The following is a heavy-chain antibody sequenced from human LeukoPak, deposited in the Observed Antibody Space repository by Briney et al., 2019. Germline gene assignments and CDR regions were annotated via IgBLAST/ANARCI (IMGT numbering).Heavy chain of an antibody. J-gene: IGHJ3*02. Sequence: GASLQISCKGSGYSFTNYWIAWGRQVPGQGLEWMAIIYPGDSDARYSPSLQGQVTISVDKSISTTYLRWSSLKASDTAMYYCARRGWGFGEPKRDHDTFDIWGQGTMVTVSS. CDR2: IYPGDSDA. CDR1: GYSFTNYW. V-gene: IGHV5-51*01. CDR3: ARRGWGFGEPKRDHDTFDI. D-gene: IGHD3-10*01.